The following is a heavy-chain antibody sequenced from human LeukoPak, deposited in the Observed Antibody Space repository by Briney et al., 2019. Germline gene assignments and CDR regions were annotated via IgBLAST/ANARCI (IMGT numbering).Heavy chain of an antibody. V-gene: IGHV4-34*01. D-gene: IGHD3-22*01. Sequence: SETLSLTCAVYGGSFSGYYWSWIRQPPGKGLEWIGEMNHSGSTNYNPSLKSRVTISVDTSKNQFSLKLSSVTAADTAVYYCARGLQRITMIKGAFDIWGQGTMVTFST. J-gene: IGHJ3*02. CDR1: GGSFSGYY. CDR2: MNHSGST. CDR3: ARGLQRITMIKGAFDI.